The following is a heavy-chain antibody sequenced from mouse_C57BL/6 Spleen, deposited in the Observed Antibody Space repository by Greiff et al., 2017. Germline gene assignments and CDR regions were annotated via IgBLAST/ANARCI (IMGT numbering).Heavy chain of an antibody. CDR2: IYPRSGNT. V-gene: IGHV1-81*01. Sequence: VQLVESGAELARPGASVKLSCKASGYTFTSYGISWVKQRTGQGLEWIGEIYPRSGNTYYNEKFKGKATLTADKSSSTAYMELRSLTSEDSAVYFCARRDYDQMDYWGQGTSVTVSS. J-gene: IGHJ4*01. CDR1: GYTFTSYG. D-gene: IGHD2-4*01. CDR3: ARRDYDQMDY.